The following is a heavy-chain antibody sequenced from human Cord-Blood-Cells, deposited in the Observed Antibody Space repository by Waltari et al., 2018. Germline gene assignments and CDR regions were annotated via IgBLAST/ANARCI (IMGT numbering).Heavy chain of an antibody. CDR2: INHSGRT. D-gene: IGHD3-10*01. J-gene: IGHJ6*02. CDR3: ARGAVEYYYGSGSGYYYYYGMDV. CDR1: GGSFSGYY. V-gene: IGHV4-34*01. Sequence: QVQLQQWGAGLLKPSETLSLTCAVYGGSFSGYYWSWIRQPPGKGLEWIGEINHSGRTNNNPSLKSRVTISVDTSKNQFSLKLSSVTAADTAVYYCARGAVEYYYGSGSGYYYYYGMDVWGQGTTVTVSS.